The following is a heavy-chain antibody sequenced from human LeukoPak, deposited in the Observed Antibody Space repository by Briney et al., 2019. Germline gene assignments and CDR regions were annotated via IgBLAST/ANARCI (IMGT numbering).Heavy chain of an antibody. V-gene: IGHV3-33*01. CDR2: IWYDGSNK. J-gene: IGHJ3*02. Sequence: GGSLRLSCAASGFTFSSYVMHWVRQAPGKGLEWVAVIWYDGSNKYYADSVKGRFTISRDNSKNTLYQQMNSLRAEDTAVYYCAREVIAAAGTGAFDIWGQGTMVTVSS. CDR1: GFTFSSYV. D-gene: IGHD6-13*01. CDR3: AREVIAAAGTGAFDI.